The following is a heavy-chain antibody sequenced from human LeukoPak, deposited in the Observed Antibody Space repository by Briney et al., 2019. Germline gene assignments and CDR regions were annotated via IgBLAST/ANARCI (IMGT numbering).Heavy chain of an antibody. J-gene: IGHJ1*01. V-gene: IGHV3-30*04. CDR1: GFTFSGSA. CDR2: ISYDGSDK. CDR3: ARDGCISTSCYPTTSFHH. D-gene: IGHD2-2*01. Sequence: GGSLRLSCAASGFTFSGSAMHWVRQAPGKGLEGVAVISYDGSDKYYADSVKGRFTISRDNSKNTLHLQMNSLRAEDTAVYYCARDGCISTSCYPTTSFHHWGQGTLVTVSS.